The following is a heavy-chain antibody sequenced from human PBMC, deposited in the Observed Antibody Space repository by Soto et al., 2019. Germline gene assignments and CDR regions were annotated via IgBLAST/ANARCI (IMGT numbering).Heavy chain of an antibody. J-gene: IGHJ4*02. D-gene: IGHD1-26*01. CDR3: ARGADGSSFDY. CDR1: GFTITTTY. Sequence: EVQLVETGGGLIQPGGTLRLSCTASGFTITTTYINWVRQAPGKGLEWVSVIYSGGATDYVDSVKGRFTISRDNTKNTVYLQMHSLRAEDTAVYYCARGADGSSFDYWGQGTQVTDSS. V-gene: IGHV3-53*02. CDR2: IYSGGAT.